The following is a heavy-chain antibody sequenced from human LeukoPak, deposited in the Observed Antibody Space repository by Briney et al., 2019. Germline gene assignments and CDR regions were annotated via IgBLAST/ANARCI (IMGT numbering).Heavy chain of an antibody. CDR1: GFTFSSYW. CDR3: ATVRSGSWDWFDP. J-gene: IGHJ5*02. D-gene: IGHD3-10*01. CDR2: INGDGSTT. V-gene: IGHV3-74*01. Sequence: PGGSLRLSCAASGFTFSSYWMHWVRQAPGKGLVWVSRINGDGSTTTYVDSVKGRFTISRDHAKNTVYLQMNSLRVDDTAVYYCATVRSGSWDWFDPWGQGTLVTVSS.